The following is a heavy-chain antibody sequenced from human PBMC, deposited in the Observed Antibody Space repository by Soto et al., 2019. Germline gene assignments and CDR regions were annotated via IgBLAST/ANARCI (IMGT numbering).Heavy chain of an antibody. CDR3: ARDLGDTAMVN. D-gene: IGHD5-18*01. J-gene: IGHJ4*02. CDR1: GFTFSSYG. Sequence: GGSLRLSCAASGFTFSSYGMHWVRQAPGKGLEWVAVIWYDGSNKYYADSVKGRFTISRDNSKNTLYLQMNSLRAEDTAVYYCARDLGDTAMVNWGQGTLVTVSS. CDR2: IWYDGSNK. V-gene: IGHV3-33*01.